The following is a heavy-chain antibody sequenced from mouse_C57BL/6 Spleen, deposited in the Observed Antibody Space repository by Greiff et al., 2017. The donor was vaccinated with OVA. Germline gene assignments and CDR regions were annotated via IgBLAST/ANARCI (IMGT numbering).Heavy chain of an antibody. J-gene: IGHJ3*01. CDR3: ARLEGSWFAY. Sequence: QVQLQQSGAELVMPGASVKLSCKASGYTFTSYWMHWVKQRPGQGLEWIGEIDPSDSYTNYNQKFKGKSTLTVDKSSSTAYMQLSSLTSEDSAVYYCARLEGSWFAYWGQGTLVTVSA. CDR1: GYTFTSYW. CDR2: IDPSDSYT. V-gene: IGHV1-69*01.